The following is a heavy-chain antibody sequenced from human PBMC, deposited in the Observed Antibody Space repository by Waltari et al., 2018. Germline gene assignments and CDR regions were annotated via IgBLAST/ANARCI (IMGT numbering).Heavy chain of an antibody. CDR3: ARDDPTPVPGAMDWEGDAFDL. CDR2: ITAYNGDT. D-gene: IGHD2-2*01. Sequence: QVQLVQSGAELKKPGASVKVSCKASGYSFTSYGISWVRQAPGQGLEWMGWITAYNGDTKYSQKLQGRVTMTTDTPTSTAYMELRSLRSDDSAVYYCARDDPTPVPGAMDWEGDAFDLWGQGTMVTVSS. J-gene: IGHJ3*01. V-gene: IGHV1-18*01. CDR1: GYSFTSYG.